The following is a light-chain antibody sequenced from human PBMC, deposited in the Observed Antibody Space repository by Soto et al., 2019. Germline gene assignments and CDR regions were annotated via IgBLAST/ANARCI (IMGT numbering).Light chain of an antibody. CDR2: GAS. CDR1: QSVSSSY. V-gene: IGKV3D-7*01. CDR3: QQRSNWPPL. Sequence: EIVMTQSPATLSLSPGERATLSCRASQSVSSSYLSWYQQKPGQAPRLLIYGASTRATGIPARFSGSGSGTDFTLTISSLEPEDFAVYYCQQRSNWPPLFGGGTKVDIK. J-gene: IGKJ4*01.